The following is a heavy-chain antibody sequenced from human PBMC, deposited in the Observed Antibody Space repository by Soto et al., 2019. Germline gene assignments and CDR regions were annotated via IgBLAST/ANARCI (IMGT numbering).Heavy chain of an antibody. J-gene: IGHJ5*02. D-gene: IGHD2-15*01. Sequence: ETLSLTCTGSGGSISSYYWSWIRQPPGKGLEWIGYTYYSGSTNYNPSLKSRVTMSVDTSRNQFSLKLNSVTAADTAVYYCARTYCSGGSCYPGGNWFDPWGQGTLVTVSS. V-gene: IGHV4-59*01. CDR2: TYYSGST. CDR3: ARTYCSGGSCYPGGNWFDP. CDR1: GGSISSYY.